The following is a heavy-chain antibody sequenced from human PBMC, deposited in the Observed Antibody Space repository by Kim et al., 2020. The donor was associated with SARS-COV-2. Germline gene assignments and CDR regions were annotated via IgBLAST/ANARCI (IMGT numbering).Heavy chain of an antibody. CDR3: ARGKEVRGDFDF. D-gene: IGHD3-10*01. Sequence: NYNPSLKSRVNVSGDTSNNQFSLKLSSVTAADTAVYYCARGKEVRGDFDFWGQGTLVTISS. V-gene: IGHV4-59*09. J-gene: IGHJ4*02.